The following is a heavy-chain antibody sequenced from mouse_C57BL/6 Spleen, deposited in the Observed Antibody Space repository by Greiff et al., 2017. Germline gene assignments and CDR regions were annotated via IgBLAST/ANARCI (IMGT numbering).Heavy chain of an antibody. D-gene: IGHD4-1*01. Sequence: DVQLVESGEGLVKPGGSLKLSCAASGFTFSRYAMSWVRQTPEKRLEWVAYISSGGDYIYYADTVKGRFTISRDNARNTLYLQMSSLKSEDTAMYYCTRVPNWDGFAYWGQGTLVTVSA. J-gene: IGHJ3*01. V-gene: IGHV5-9-1*02. CDR2: ISSGGDYI. CDR3: TRVPNWDGFAY. CDR1: GFTFSRYA.